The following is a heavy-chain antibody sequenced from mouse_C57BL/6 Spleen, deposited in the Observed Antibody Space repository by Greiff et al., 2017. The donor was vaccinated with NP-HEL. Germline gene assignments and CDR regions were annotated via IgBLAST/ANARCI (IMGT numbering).Heavy chain of an antibody. D-gene: IGHD2-4*01. CDR3: FYDYDGDWYFDV. J-gene: IGHJ1*03. Sequence: VQLQQSGAELAKPGASVKLSCKASGYTFTSYWMHWVKQRPGQGLEWIGYINPSSGYTKYNQKFKDKATLTADKSSSTAYMQLSSLTYEDSAVYYCFYDYDGDWYFDVWGTGTTVTVSS. CDR1: GYTFTSYW. CDR2: INPSSGYT. V-gene: IGHV1-7*01.